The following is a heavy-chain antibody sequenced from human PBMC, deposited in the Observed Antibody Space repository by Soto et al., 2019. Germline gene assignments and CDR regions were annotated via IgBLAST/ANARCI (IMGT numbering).Heavy chain of an antibody. CDR2: IYYSGST. Sequence: PSETLSLTCTVSGGSISSGGYYWSWIRQHPGKGLEWIGYIYYSGSTYYHPSLKSRVTISVDTSKNQFSLKLSSVTAADTAVYYCARDLGRRYCSSTSCSVYNCFDPWGQGTRVTVS. V-gene: IGHV4-31*03. CDR1: GGSISSGGYY. D-gene: IGHD2-2*01. J-gene: IGHJ5*02. CDR3: ARDLGRRYCSSTSCSVYNCFDP.